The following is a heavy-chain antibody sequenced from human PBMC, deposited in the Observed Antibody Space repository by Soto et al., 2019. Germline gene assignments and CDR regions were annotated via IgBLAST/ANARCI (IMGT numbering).Heavy chain of an antibody. V-gene: IGHV1-69*13. J-gene: IGHJ5*02. D-gene: IGHD3-22*01. Sequence: SVKVSCKASGGTFSSYAISWVRQAPGQGLEWMGGIIPIFGTANYAQKFQGRVTITADESTSTAYMELGSLRSEDTAVYYCARAPPVDYYDSSGSNWFDPWGQGTLVTVSS. CDR3: ARAPPVDYYDSSGSNWFDP. CDR1: GGTFSSYA. CDR2: IIPIFGTA.